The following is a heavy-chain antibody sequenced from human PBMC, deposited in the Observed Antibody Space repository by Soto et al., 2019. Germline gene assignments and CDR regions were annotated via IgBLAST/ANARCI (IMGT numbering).Heavy chain of an antibody. V-gene: IGHV3-33*01. J-gene: IGHJ4*02. D-gene: IGHD2-8*02. CDR2: SWHDGREE. CDR1: GFTFGSYV. Sequence: QVQLVESGGGVVQPGRSLRLSCVASGFTFGSYVMHWVRQAPGKGLEWVANSWHDGREEYYADSVKGRFTISRDNSKNTLYLQMNSLRVEDTSVYCCARPLYNSGGGEVFVSWGQGTLVTVSS. CDR3: ARPLYNSGGGEVFVS.